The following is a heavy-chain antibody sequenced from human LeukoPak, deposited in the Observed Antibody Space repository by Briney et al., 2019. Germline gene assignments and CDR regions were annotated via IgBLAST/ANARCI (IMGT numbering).Heavy chain of an antibody. V-gene: IGHV4-38-2*02. CDR3: ARHGDILDY. J-gene: IGHJ4*02. CDR1: GYSISSGYY. CDR2: IYHSGST. D-gene: IGHD3-9*01. Sequence: SETLSLTCTVSGYSISSGYYWGCIRQPPGKGLEWIGSIYHSGSTYYNPSLKSRVTISVDTSKNQFSLKLSSVTAADTAVYYCARHGDILDYWGQGTLVTVSS.